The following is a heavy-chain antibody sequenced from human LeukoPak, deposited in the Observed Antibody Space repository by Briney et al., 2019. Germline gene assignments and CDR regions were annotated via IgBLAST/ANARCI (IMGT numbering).Heavy chain of an antibody. CDR2: IYSGGST. CDR1: GFTVSSKY. CDR3: ARGRGYSDYDVSLPFDY. J-gene: IGHJ4*02. Sequence: GGSLRLSCAGSGFTVSSKYMSWVRQAPGKGLEWVSVIYSGGSTDYADSVKGRFTMSRDNSKNMLYLQMNSLRVDDTAVYFCARGRGYSDYDVSLPFDYWGQGTLVTVSS. D-gene: IGHD5-12*01. V-gene: IGHV3-66*01.